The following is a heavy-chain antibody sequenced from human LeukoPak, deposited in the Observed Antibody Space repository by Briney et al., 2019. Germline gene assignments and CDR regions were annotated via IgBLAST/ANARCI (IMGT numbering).Heavy chain of an antibody. Sequence: PSETLSLTCTVSGGSISSGSYYWSWIRQPAGKGLEWIGRIYTSGSTNYNPSLKSRVTISVDTSKNQFSLKLNSVTAADTAVYYCARGMVYASSGFDYWGQGTLVTVSS. V-gene: IGHV4-61*02. CDR1: GGSISSGSYY. D-gene: IGHD2-8*01. CDR3: ARGMVYASSGFDY. CDR2: IYTSGST. J-gene: IGHJ4*02.